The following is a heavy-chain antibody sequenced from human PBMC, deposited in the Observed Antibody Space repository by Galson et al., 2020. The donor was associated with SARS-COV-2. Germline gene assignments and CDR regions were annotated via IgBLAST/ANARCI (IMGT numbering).Heavy chain of an antibody. V-gene: IGHV3-9*01. CDR1: GFNFGDYG. D-gene: IGHD2-8*01. CDR2: ISWNSGDI. Sequence: GGSLRLSCVASGFNFGDYGMHWVRQALGKGLEWVSGISWNSGDIGYADSVKGRFTISRDNAKNSLYLQMNSLRTEDTALYFCVSVGVSSRPGDYWGQGTLVTVSS. J-gene: IGHJ4*02. CDR3: VSVGVSSRPGDY.